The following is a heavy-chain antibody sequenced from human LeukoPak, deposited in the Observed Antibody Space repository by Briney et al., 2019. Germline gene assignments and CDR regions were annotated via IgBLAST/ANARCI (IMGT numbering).Heavy chain of an antibody. CDR2: MYYSGIT. CDR1: GGSISSNY. J-gene: IGHJ4*02. Sequence: SETLSLTCTVSGGSISSNYWSWIRQPPGKGLEWIGYMYYSGITNYNPSLKSRVTISADTSKNQVSLKLSSVTAADTAVYYYARLNYGSGSYYIDYWGQGTLVTVSS. D-gene: IGHD3-10*01. V-gene: IGHV4-59*08. CDR3: ARLNYGSGSYYIDY.